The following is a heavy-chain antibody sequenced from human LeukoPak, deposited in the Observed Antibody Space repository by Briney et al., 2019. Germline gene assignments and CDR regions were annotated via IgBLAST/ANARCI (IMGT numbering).Heavy chain of an antibody. CDR2: ISPSDSYT. CDR1: GYGFTSYW. D-gene: IGHD4-17*01. CDR3: ARLQISTVTKVFDY. Sequence: KLWESVRISCKASGYGFTSYWISWVGQMPGKGLEWLGRISPSDSYTGYRPSFQGHVTSSADKSISTADLQWSSLKASDTAMYYCARLQISTVTKVFDYWGQGTLVTVAS. J-gene: IGHJ4*02. V-gene: IGHV5-10-1*01.